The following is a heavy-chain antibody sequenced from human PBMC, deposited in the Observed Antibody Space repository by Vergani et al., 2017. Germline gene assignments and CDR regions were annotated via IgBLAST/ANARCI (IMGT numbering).Heavy chain of an antibody. CDR2: INTKGNYT. D-gene: IGHD1-1*01. V-gene: IGHV3-23*01. Sequence: EVQLLESGGDLVQPGGSLRLSCAASGFSFTTYAMSWVRQAPRKGLEWVSTINTKGNYTRYGYPVKGRFTISRDNSKSTLYVQMNSLRAEDPAIYYCGKGDWNYWFDSCGQGTLVIVS. CDR3: GKGDWNYWFDS. J-gene: IGHJ5*01. CDR1: GFSFTTYA.